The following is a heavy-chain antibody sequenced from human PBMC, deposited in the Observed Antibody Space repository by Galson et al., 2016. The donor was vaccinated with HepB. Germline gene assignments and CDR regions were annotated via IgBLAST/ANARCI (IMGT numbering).Heavy chain of an antibody. J-gene: IGHJ6*02. CDR2: INQDGSEK. CDR1: GFTFNSYW. CDR3: AREQVPPAWESYYYSYYYGLDV. D-gene: IGHD2-2*01. V-gene: IGHV3-7*03. Sequence: SLRLSCAVSGFTFNSYWMSWVRQAPGKGLEWVANINQDGSEKYYVDFVKGRFTISRDKAKNSLYLQMNSLRAEDTAVYYCAREQVPPAWESYYYSYYYGLDVWGQGITVTVSS.